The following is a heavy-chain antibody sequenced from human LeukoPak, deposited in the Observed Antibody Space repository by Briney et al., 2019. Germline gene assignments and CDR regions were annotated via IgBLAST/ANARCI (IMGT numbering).Heavy chain of an antibody. Sequence: SQTPSLTCTVSGGSISSGSYYWSWIRQPAGKALEWIGHIYTSGSTSYNPSLQSRVTISVDTSSHQFSLKVTSVTAADTAVYYCARAGGSVGWYGTIDSWGQGTLVTASS. CDR1: GGSISSGSYY. D-gene: IGHD6-19*01. CDR3: ARAGGSVGWYGTIDS. V-gene: IGHV4-61*09. CDR2: IYTSGST. J-gene: IGHJ4*02.